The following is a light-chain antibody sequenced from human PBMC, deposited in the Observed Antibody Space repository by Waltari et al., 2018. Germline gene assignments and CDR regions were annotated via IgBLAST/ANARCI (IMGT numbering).Light chain of an antibody. CDR3: HQSYSTPPGGCT. V-gene: IGKV1-39*01. Sequence: DIQMTQSPSSLSASVGDRVTITCRASQSISSYLNWYQQKPGKAPKLLIYAASSLQSGVPSRCSGSGSGTDFTLTISSLQPEDFATYYCHQSYSTPPGGCTFGPGTKVDIK. J-gene: IGKJ3*01. CDR2: AAS. CDR1: QSISSY.